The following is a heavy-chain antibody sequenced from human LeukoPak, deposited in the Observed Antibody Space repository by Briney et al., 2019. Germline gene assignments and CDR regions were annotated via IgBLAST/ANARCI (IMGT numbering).Heavy chain of an antibody. CDR3: ARDQMYSSSWYASNWFDP. CDR1: GGSISSSSYY. CDR2: IYYSGST. V-gene: IGHV4-39*07. J-gene: IGHJ5*02. Sequence: PSETLSLTCTVSGGSISSSSYYWGWIRQPPGKGLEWIGSIYYSGSTYYNPSLKSRVTISVDTSKNQFSLKLSSVTAADTAVYYCARDQMYSSSWYASNWFDPWGQGTLVTVSS. D-gene: IGHD6-13*01.